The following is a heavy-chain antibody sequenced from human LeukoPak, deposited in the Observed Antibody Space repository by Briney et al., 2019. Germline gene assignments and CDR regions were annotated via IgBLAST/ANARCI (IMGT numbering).Heavy chain of an antibody. J-gene: IGHJ4*02. D-gene: IGHD5-24*01. CDR1: GFTFDDYA. V-gene: IGHV3-9*01. Sequence: GGSLRLSCAASGFTFDDYAMHWVRQAPGKGLEWVSGISWNSGSIGYADSVKGRFTISRDNAKNSLYLQMNSLRAEDTALYYCAKDYLRHGYNYMEEYYFDYWGQGTLVTVSS. CDR2: ISWNSGSI. CDR3: AKDYLRHGYNYMEEYYFDY.